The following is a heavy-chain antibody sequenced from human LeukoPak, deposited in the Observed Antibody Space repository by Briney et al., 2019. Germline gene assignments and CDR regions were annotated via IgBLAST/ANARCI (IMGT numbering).Heavy chain of an antibody. J-gene: IGHJ4*02. V-gene: IGHV1-2*02. CDR3: ARDNPYDSSGYCPDY. D-gene: IGHD3-22*01. CDR2: VNPNSGGT. CDR1: GYTFTGSS. Sequence: ASVKVSCKASGYTFTGSSMHWVRQAPGQGLEWMGWVNPNSGGTNYAQKFQGRVAMTRDTSISTAYMELSSLRSDDTAEYYCARDNPYDSSGYCPDYWGQGTLVTVSS.